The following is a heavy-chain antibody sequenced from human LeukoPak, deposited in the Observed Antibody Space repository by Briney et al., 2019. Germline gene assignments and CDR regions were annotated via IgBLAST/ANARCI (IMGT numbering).Heavy chain of an antibody. CDR3: ARGGICSSTSCYSGDWFDP. J-gene: IGHJ5*02. CDR1: GGSISSYY. CDR2: IYYSGST. D-gene: IGHD2-2*02. Sequence: SETLSLTCTVSGGSISSYYWSWIRQPPGKGLEWIGYIYYSGSTNYNPSLKSRVTISVDTSKNQFSLKLSSVTAADTAVYYCARGGICSSTSCYSGDWFDPWGQGTLVTVSS. V-gene: IGHV4-59*01.